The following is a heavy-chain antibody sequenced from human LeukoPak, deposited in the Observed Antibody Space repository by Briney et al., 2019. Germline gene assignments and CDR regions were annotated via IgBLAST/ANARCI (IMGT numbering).Heavy chain of an antibody. J-gene: IGHJ6*04. CDR2: ISGSGGST. Sequence: GGSLRLSCAASGSIFSGYAMSWVRQAPGKGLEWVSAISGSGGSTYYADSVKGRFTISRDNSKNTLYVQMNSLRAEDTAVYYCGTGIWFGDGYYGMDVWGKGATVTVSS. CDR3: GTGIWFGDGYYGMDV. V-gene: IGHV3-23*01. CDR1: GSIFSGYA. D-gene: IGHD3-10*01.